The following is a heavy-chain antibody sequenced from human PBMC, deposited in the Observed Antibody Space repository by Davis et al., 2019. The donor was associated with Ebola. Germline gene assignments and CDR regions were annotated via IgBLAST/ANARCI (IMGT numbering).Heavy chain of an antibody. CDR3: ARGDYGGNSPLYYYYGMDV. Sequence: ASVKVSCKASGYTFTGYYMHWVRQAPGQGLEWMGWMNPNSGNTGYAQKFQGRVTMTRNTSISTAYMELSSLRSEDTAVYYCARGDYGGNSPLYYYYGMDVWGKGTTVTVSS. V-gene: IGHV1-8*02. D-gene: IGHD4-23*01. CDR2: MNPNSGNT. J-gene: IGHJ6*04. CDR1: GYTFTGYY.